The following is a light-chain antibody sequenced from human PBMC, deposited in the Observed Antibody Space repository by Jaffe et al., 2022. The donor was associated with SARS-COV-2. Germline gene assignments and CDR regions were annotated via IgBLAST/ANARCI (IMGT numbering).Light chain of an antibody. Sequence: QSVLTQPPSASGTPGQRVTISCSGSGSNIGSSPVNWYQQLPGTAPTLLIYIDNQRPSGVPDRFSGSKSGTSASLAISGLQSEDEADYYCATWDESLSGPVFGGGTQLTVL. CDR3: ATWDESLSGPV. CDR2: IDN. V-gene: IGLV1-44*01. CDR1: GSNIGSSP. J-gene: IGLJ3*02.